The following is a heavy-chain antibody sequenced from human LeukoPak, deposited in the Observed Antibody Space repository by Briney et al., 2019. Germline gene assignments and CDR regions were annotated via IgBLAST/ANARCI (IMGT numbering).Heavy chain of an antibody. D-gene: IGHD6-19*01. J-gene: IGHJ4*02. CDR3: ARVGAVAGTSDY. CDR1: GFTFSSYW. Sequence: GGSLRLSRAASGFTFSSYWMHWVRQAPGKGLVWVSRINSDASSPSYADSVKGRFTISRDNAKNTLYLQMNSLRAEDTAVYYCARVGAVAGTSDYWGQGTLVTVSS. V-gene: IGHV3-74*01. CDR2: INSDASSP.